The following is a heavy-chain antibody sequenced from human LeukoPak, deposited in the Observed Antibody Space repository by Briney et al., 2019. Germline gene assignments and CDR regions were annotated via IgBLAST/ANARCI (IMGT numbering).Heavy chain of an antibody. J-gene: IGHJ4*02. CDR1: GYTFTNFG. V-gene: IGHV7-4-1*02. Sequence: ASVTVSCKASGYTFTNFGISWVRQAPGQGLEYMGWINTNTGNPTYAQGFTGRFVFSLDTSVSTAYLQISSLKTEDSAVYYCARDEGITKPFADWGQGTLVTVSS. CDR2: INTNTGNP. D-gene: IGHD1-14*01. CDR3: ARDEGITKPFAD.